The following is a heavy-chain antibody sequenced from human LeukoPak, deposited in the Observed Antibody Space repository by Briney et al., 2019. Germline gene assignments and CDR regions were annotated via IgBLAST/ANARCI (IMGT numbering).Heavy chain of an antibody. CDR1: GFTFSSYG. J-gene: IGHJ4*02. Sequence: GGSLRLSCAASGFTFSSYGMHWVRQAPGKGLEWVAVIWYDGSNKYYADSVKGRFTISRDNSKNTLYLQMNSLRAEDTAVYYCARGVVVIPFDYWGQVTLVTVSS. CDR2: IWYDGSNK. D-gene: IGHD3-22*01. CDR3: ARGVVVIPFDY. V-gene: IGHV3-33*01.